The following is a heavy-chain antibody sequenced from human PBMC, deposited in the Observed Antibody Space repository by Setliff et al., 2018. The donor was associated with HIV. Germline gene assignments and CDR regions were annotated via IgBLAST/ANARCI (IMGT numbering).Heavy chain of an antibody. CDR1: GFTVTTYW. J-gene: IGHJ4*02. D-gene: IGHD5-18*01. Sequence: GGSLRLSWAASGFTVTTYWMSWVRQAPGKGLEWVANIKQDGSEKYYLDSVKGRFTISRDNAKNSLYLQMDSLRAEDTTVYYCAKDNTWIPNGFDYWGQGTLVTVSS. V-gene: IGHV3-7*01. CDR3: AKDNTWIPNGFDY. CDR2: IKQDGSEK.